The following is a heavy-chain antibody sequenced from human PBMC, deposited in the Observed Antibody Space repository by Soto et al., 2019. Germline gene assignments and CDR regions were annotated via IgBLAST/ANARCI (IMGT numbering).Heavy chain of an antibody. V-gene: IGHV4-30-4*01. CDR2: IYHSGTP. CDR3: ARSRYSGYSSGHYLDY. J-gene: IGHJ4*02. D-gene: IGHD5-12*01. Sequence: PSETLSLTCTASDGSFGVDNYWWSWLRQSPEKGLEWIADIYHSGTPGYNPSLLSRTSISIDKSMKQFSLSLTSVAAADTAIYYCARSRYSGYSSGHYLDYCGQVRLVTVSS. CDR1: DGSFGVDNYW.